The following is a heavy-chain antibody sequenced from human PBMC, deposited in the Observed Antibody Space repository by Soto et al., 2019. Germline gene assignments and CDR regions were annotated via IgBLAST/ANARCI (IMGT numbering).Heavy chain of an antibody. D-gene: IGHD5-12*01. Sequence: QVQLQESGPGLVKPSETLSLTCTVSGGSISSYYWSWIRQPPGKGLEWVGYIYSTGTTNYNPSLKSGVTIPVDTSRNHFSLELSSVTAADTALYSRARIDSGHSGRFDYWGQGTLVTVSS. J-gene: IGHJ4*02. V-gene: IGHV4-59*08. CDR1: GGSISSYY. CDR3: ARIDSGHSGRFDY. CDR2: IYSTGTT.